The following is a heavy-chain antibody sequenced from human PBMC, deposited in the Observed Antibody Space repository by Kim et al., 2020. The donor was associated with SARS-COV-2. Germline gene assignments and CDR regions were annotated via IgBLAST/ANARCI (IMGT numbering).Heavy chain of an antibody. CDR2: IYTSGST. J-gene: IGHJ6*02. CDR1: GGSISSYY. Sequence: SETLSLTCTVSGGSISSYYWSWIRQPAGKGLEWIGRIYTSGSTNYNPSLKSRVTMSVDTSKNQFSLKLSSVTAADTAVYYCAREGERPIFGGGWGYYGMDVWGQGTTVTVSS. V-gene: IGHV4-4*07. D-gene: IGHD3-3*01. CDR3: AREGERPIFGGGWGYYGMDV.